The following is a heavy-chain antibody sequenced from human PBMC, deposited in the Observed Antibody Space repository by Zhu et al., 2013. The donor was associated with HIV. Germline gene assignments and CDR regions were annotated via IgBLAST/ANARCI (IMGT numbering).Heavy chain of an antibody. CDR3: ARDRSRGAAAGTSFDY. CDR1: GGPFTTYA. Sequence: QVQLVQSGAEVKKPGSSVRVSCKSSGGPFTTYALHWVRQAPGQGLQWVGMIIPVFRTTNYAQRFQGRVTITADKSTSTAYMELTGLESEDTAVYFCARDRSRGAAAGTSFDYWGQGTPVTVSS. V-gene: IGHV1-69*06. J-gene: IGHJ4*02. D-gene: IGHD6-13*01. CDR2: IIPVFRTT.